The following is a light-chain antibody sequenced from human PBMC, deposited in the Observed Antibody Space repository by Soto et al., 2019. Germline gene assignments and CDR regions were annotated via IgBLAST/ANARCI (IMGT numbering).Light chain of an antibody. J-gene: IGKJ1*01. CDR2: KAS. CDR1: QSISSW. Sequence: DLQMTQSPSTLSASVGDRVTITCRASQSISSWLAWYQQKPGTAPKLLIYKASTLQTGVPSRFSGSGSGTEFTLTISSLQPDDFATYYCQQYNDNWTFGQGTKVDIK. V-gene: IGKV1-5*03. CDR3: QQYNDNWT.